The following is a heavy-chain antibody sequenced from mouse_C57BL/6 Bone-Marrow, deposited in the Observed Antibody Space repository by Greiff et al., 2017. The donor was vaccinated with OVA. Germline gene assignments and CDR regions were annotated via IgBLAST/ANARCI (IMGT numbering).Heavy chain of an antibody. CDR2: ISSGGDYI. CDR3: TRDSGYYPYYYAMDY. J-gene: IGHJ4*01. D-gene: IGHD2-3*01. Sequence: EVQGVESGEGLVKPGGSLKLSCAASGFTFSSYAMSWVRQTPEKRLEWVAYISSGGDYIYYADTVKGRFTISRDNARNTLYLQMSSLKSEDTAMYYCTRDSGYYPYYYAMDYWGQGTSVTVSS. V-gene: IGHV5-9-1*02. CDR1: GFTFSSYA.